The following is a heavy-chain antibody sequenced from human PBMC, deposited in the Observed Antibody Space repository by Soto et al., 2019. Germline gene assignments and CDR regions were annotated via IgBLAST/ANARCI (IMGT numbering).Heavy chain of an antibody. CDR1: GFTFSSYG. D-gene: IGHD4-17*01. V-gene: IGHV3-30*18. CDR3: AKSNYGDSLRVS. J-gene: IGHJ5*02. Sequence: QVQLVESGGGVVQPGRSLRLSCAASGFTFSSYGMHGVRQAPGKGLEWVAVISYDGSNKYYADSVKGRFTISRDNSKNTLYLQMNSLRAEDTAVYYCAKSNYGDSLRVSWGQGTLVTVSS. CDR2: ISYDGSNK.